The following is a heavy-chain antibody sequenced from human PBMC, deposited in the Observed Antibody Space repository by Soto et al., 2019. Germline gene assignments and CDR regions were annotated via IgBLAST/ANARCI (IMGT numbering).Heavy chain of an antibody. CDR3: ASASGSYLSTDAFDI. V-gene: IGHV4-30-4*01. Sequence: QVQLQESGPGLVKPSQTLSLTCTVSGGSISSGDYYWSWIRQPPGKGLEWIGYIHYSGSTYYNPSLKSRVTISVDTSKNQFSLKLSSVTAADTAVYYCASASGSYLSTDAFDIWGQGTMVTVSS. J-gene: IGHJ3*02. CDR1: GGSISSGDYY. D-gene: IGHD3-10*01. CDR2: IHYSGST.